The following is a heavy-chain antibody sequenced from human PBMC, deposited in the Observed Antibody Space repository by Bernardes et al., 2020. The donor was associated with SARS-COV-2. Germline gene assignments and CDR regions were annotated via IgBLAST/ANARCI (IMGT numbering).Heavy chain of an antibody. CDR2: ISGYNGNT. D-gene: IGHD1-26*01. CDR1: GYTFTNYG. Sequence: ASVKVSCKTSGYTFTNYGITWVRQAPGQGLEWMGWISGYNGNTNSAQQVQGRVTMTTDTSTATAYMDLRSLRSDDTAVYYCARVEVGAAGNYGMDVWGQGTTVTVSS. V-gene: IGHV1-18*01. J-gene: IGHJ6*02. CDR3: ARVEVGAAGNYGMDV.